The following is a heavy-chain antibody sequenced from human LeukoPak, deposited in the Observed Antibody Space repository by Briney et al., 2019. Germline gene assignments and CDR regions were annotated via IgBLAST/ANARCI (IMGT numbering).Heavy chain of an antibody. V-gene: IGHV3-23*01. CDR2: ISGSGGST. CDR3: ANGGLWLPTRTA. CDR1: GFTFSTYA. D-gene: IGHD3-22*01. Sequence: GGSLRLSCAASGFTFSTYAMSWVRQAPGKGLEWVSSISGSGGSTYYADSVKGRFTISRDNSKNTLYLQMNSLRVEDTAVYYCANGGLWLPTRTAWGQGTLVTVSS. J-gene: IGHJ5*02.